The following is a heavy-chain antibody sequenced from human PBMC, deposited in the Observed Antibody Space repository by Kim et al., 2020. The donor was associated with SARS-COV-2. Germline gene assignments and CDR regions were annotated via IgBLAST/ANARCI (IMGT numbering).Heavy chain of an antibody. V-gene: IGHV1-18*01. D-gene: IGHD1-7*01. CDR3: ARGGRITGTAPFDY. J-gene: IGHJ4*02. Sequence: AQKLQGRGTMATDTSTSTAYMELRSLRSADTAMYYCARGGRITGTAPFDYWGQGTLVTVSS.